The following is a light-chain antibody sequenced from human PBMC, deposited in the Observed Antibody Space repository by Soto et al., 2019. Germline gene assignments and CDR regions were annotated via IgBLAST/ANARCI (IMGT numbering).Light chain of an antibody. CDR3: CSYTTTTAYV. Sequence: QSALTQPAAVSGSPGQSITISCTGTSSDIGSYNYISWYQQYPDKGPKLMIYGVTNRPSGVSNRFSGSKSGYTASLTISGLQAEDEADYYCCSYTTTTAYVFGTGTKVTVL. V-gene: IGLV2-14*03. CDR2: GVT. J-gene: IGLJ1*01. CDR1: SSDIGSYNY.